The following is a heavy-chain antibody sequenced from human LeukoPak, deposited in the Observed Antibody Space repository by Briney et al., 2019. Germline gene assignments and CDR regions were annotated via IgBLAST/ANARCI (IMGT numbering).Heavy chain of an antibody. Sequence: PGGSLRLSCAASGFTFSSYWMSWVRQAPGKGLEWVANIKQDGSEKYYVDSVKGRFTISRDNAKNSLYLQMNSLRAEDTAVYYCARDSVSPEMATIFPFDYWGQGTLVTVSS. J-gene: IGHJ4*02. D-gene: IGHD5-24*01. CDR3: ARDSVSPEMATIFPFDY. V-gene: IGHV3-7*01. CDR1: GFTFSSYW. CDR2: IKQDGSEK.